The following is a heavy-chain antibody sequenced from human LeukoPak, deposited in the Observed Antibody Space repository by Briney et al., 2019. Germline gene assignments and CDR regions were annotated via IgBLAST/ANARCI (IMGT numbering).Heavy chain of an antibody. Sequence: PGRSLRLSCAASGFTFSSYAMHWVRQAPGKGLEWVAVISYDGSNKYYADSVKGRFTISRGNSKNTLYLQMNSLRAEDTAVYYCARDRGYSYGENWFDPWGQGTLVTVSS. J-gene: IGHJ5*02. CDR3: ARDRGYSYGENWFDP. CDR2: ISYDGSNK. D-gene: IGHD5-18*01. V-gene: IGHV3-30-3*01. CDR1: GFTFSSYA.